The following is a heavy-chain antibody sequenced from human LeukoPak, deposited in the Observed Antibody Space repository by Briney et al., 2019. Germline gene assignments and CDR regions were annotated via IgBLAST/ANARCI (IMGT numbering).Heavy chain of an antibody. D-gene: IGHD2-21*02. CDR2: ISSSSSYI. CDR3: ARDLTNCGGDCHDALDI. V-gene: IGHV3-21*01. Sequence: GGSLRLSCAASGFTFSSYSMNWVRQAPGKGLEWVSSISSSSSYIYYADSVKGRFTISRDNAKNSLYLQMNSLRAEDTAVYYCARDLTNCGGDCHDALDIWGQGTMVTVSS. J-gene: IGHJ3*02. CDR1: GFTFSSYS.